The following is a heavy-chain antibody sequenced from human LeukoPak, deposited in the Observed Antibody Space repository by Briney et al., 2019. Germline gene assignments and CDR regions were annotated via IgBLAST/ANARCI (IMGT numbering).Heavy chain of an antibody. V-gene: IGHV2-5*02. CDR3: AHHNRGYYYDSSGYPLSQTQFDP. CDR1: GFSLSTSGVG. J-gene: IGHJ5*02. CDR2: IYWDDDK. D-gene: IGHD3-22*01. Sequence: SGPTLVNPTQTLTLTCTFSGFSLSTSGVGVGWIRQPPGKALEWLALIYWDDDKRYSPSLKSRLTITKDTSKNQVVLTMTNMDPVDTATYYCAHHNRGYYYDSSGYPLSQTQFDPWGQGTLVTVSS.